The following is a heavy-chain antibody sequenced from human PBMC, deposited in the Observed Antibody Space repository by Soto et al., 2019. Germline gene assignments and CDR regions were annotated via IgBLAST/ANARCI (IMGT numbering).Heavy chain of an antibody. CDR2: ISGSGGST. Sequence: GGSLRLSCAASGFTFSSYGMHWVRQAPGKGLEWVAVISGSGGSTYYADSVKGRFTISRDNSKNTLYLQMNSLRAEDTAVYYCAKETYYDSSGYYETCFDYWGQGTLVTVSS. J-gene: IGHJ4*02. CDR3: AKETYYDSSGYYETCFDY. V-gene: IGHV3-23*01. CDR1: GFTFSSYG. D-gene: IGHD3-22*01.